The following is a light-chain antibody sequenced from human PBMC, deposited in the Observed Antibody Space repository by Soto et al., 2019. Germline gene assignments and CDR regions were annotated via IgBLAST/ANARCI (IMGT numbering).Light chain of an antibody. CDR1: QSVSSN. V-gene: IGKV3-15*01. Sequence: EMVMTQSPATLSVSPGEGATLSCRASQSVSSNLAWYQQKPGQAPRLRIYGASTRATGVPARFRGSGSGTEFTLTISSLQSEDFAVYYCQQYNNWPPRTFGQGTKVEIK. CDR3: QQYNNWPPRT. CDR2: GAS. J-gene: IGKJ1*01.